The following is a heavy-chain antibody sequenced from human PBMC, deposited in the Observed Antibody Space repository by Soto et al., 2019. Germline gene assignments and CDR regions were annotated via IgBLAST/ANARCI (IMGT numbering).Heavy chain of an antibody. CDR2: MNPNSGNT. V-gene: IGHV1-8*01. J-gene: IGHJ3*02. CDR3: ARGQSITIFGVVIYDAFDI. D-gene: IGHD3-3*01. CDR1: GYTFTSYD. Sequence: QVQLVQSGAEVKKPGASVKVSCKASGYTFTSYDINWVRQATGQGLEWMGWMNPNSGNTGYAQKCQGRVTMTRNTSISTAYMELSSLRSEDTAVYYCARGQSITIFGVVIYDAFDIWGQGTMVTVSS.